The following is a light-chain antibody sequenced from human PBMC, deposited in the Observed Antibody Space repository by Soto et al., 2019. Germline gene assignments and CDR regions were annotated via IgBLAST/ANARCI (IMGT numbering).Light chain of an antibody. Sequence: QSVLTQPASVSGSPGQSITISCTGTSSDVGGYDYVSWYQHHPGKVPKLIIYEVSKRPSGVSHRFSGSKSGNTASLTISGLQAEDEADYYCSSYTSISTSAVFGGGTKVTVL. CDR2: EVS. J-gene: IGLJ2*01. CDR1: SSDVGGYDY. CDR3: SSYTSISTSAV. V-gene: IGLV2-14*01.